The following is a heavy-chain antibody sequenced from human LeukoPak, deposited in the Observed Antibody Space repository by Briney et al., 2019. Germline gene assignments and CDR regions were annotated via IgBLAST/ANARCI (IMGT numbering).Heavy chain of an antibody. CDR3: ARNKTITAAGTYY. D-gene: IGHD6-13*01. V-gene: IGHV4-39*01. J-gene: IGHJ4*02. Sequence: SETFYLTCTVSGGSISSSTYYWGWIRQPPGKGLEWIGRLYNSASTHYNPSLKSRVTMAVDTSKNQFALKLRSVTAADTAIYYCARNKTITAAGTYYWGQGSLVTVSS. CDR1: GGSISSSTYY. CDR2: LYNSAST.